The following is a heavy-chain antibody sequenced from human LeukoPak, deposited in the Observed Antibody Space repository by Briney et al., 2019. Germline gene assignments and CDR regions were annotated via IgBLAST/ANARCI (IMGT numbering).Heavy chain of an antibody. Sequence: PGGSLRLSCAASGFTVSSNYMSWVRQAPGKGLEWVSVIYSGGSSYYADSVKGRFTISRDNSKNTLYLQMNSLRAEDTAVYYCARKDSSGYYFDYWGQGTLVTVSS. CDR1: GFTVSSNY. CDR2: IYSGGSS. D-gene: IGHD3-22*01. J-gene: IGHJ4*02. CDR3: ARKDSSGYYFDY. V-gene: IGHV3-66*01.